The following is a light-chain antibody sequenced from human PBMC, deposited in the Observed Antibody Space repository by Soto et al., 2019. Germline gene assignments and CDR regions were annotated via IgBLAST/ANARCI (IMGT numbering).Light chain of an antibody. CDR2: RDT. Sequence: SYELTQPLSVSVALRQTAGSTCGGNNIGSKSVRWYRQKSGQAPVLVFYRDTKRPSGIPERFSGSNSGNTATLTINRAQAGDEADYYCQVWDSSTVVFGGGTKLTVL. J-gene: IGLJ2*01. CDR1: NIGSKS. V-gene: IGLV3-9*01. CDR3: QVWDSSTVV.